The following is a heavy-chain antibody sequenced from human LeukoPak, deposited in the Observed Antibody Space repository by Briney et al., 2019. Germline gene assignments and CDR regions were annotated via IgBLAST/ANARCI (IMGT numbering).Heavy chain of an antibody. CDR3: APGWAAVDAY. Sequence: PSETLSLTCALYGGSFSTYYWFWIREPAGKGLEWIGEINHSGNTNYNPSLKSRVTISVDTSKNQFSLKLSSVTAADTAVYYCAPGWAAVDAYWGQGTLVTVSS. D-gene: IGHD6-13*01. CDR2: INHSGNT. J-gene: IGHJ4*02. CDR1: GGSFSTYY. V-gene: IGHV4-34*01.